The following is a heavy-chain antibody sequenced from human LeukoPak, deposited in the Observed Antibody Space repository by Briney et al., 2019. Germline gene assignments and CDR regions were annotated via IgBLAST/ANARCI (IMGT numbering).Heavy chain of an antibody. V-gene: IGHV4-34*01. J-gene: IGHJ4*02. CDR3: ARGRYLFFV. CDR1: GGSFSGYY. Sequence: SETLSLTCAVYGGSFSGYYWSWIRQPPGKGLEWIGEINHSGSTNYNPSLKSRVTISVDTSKNQFSLKLSSVTAADTAVYYCARGRYLFFVWGQGTLVTVSS. D-gene: IGHD3-3*01. CDR2: INHSGST.